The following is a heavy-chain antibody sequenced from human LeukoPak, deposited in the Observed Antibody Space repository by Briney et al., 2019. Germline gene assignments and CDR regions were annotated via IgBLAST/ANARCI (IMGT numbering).Heavy chain of an antibody. Sequence: PGGSLRLSCAASGFIFSSYGMHWVRQAPGKGLEWVAFIRYDGSNKYYADSVKGRFTISRDNSKNTLYLQMNSLRAEDTAVYYCAKVAGGDPTGYYYYYYMDVWGKGTTVTISS. J-gene: IGHJ6*03. CDR1: GFIFSSYG. CDR2: IRYDGSNK. CDR3: AKVAGGDPTGYYYYYYMDV. D-gene: IGHD2-21*02. V-gene: IGHV3-30*02.